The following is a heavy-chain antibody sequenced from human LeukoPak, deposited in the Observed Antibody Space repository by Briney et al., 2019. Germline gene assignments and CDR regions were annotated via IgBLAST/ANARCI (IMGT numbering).Heavy chain of an antibody. CDR3: ASPYSNVDY. J-gene: IGHJ4*02. CDR1: GFTFSSYA. D-gene: IGHD4-11*01. V-gene: IGHV3-30*03. Sequence: GKSLRLSCAASGFTFSSYAMHWVRQAPGKGLEWVIVLSYDGTNEYSADSVKGRFTISRDNSKNTLYLQMSSLRSEDTAIYYCASPYSNVDYWGQGTLVTVSS. CDR2: LSYDGTNE.